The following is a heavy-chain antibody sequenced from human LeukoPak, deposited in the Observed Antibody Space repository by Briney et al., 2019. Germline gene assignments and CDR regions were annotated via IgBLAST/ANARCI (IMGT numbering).Heavy chain of an antibody. Sequence: NPSETLSLTCAVSGGSISSNDWWSWVRQPPGKGLEWIGEIYHSGSTNYNPSLKSRVTISVDTSKNQFSLKLSSVTAADTAVYYCAGQQLSQLYYFDNWGQGTLVTVSS. CDR2: IYHSGST. D-gene: IGHD6-13*01. J-gene: IGHJ4*02. CDR3: AGQQLSQLYYFDN. CDR1: GGSISSNDW. V-gene: IGHV4-4*02.